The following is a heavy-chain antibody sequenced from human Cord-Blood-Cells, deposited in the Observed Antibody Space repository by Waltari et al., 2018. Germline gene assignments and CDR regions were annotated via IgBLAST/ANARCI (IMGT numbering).Heavy chain of an antibody. V-gene: IGHV1-69*01. J-gene: IGHJ6*03. CDR1: GGTFSSDA. Sequence: QVQLVQSGAEVKKPGSSVKVSCKASGGTFSSDAISWVRQAPGQGLEWMGGIIPIFGTANYAQKFQGRVTITADESMSTAYMELSSLRSEDTAVYYCASGQGYSYGYYYYYMDVWGKGTTVTVSS. D-gene: IGHD5-18*01. CDR2: IIPIFGTA. CDR3: ASGQGYSYGYYYYYMDV.